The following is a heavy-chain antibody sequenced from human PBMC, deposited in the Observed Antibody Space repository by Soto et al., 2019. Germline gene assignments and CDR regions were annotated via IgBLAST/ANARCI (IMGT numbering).Heavy chain of an antibody. V-gene: IGHV4-31*03. Sequence: PSETVSLTCTVSGGSISSGGYYWSWIRQHPGKGLEWIGYIYYSGSTYYNPSLKSRVTISVDTSKNQFSLKLSSVTAADTAVYYCARVAYYDSSGYYSGYFQHWGQGTLVTVSS. CDR2: IYYSGST. CDR1: GGSISSGGYY. CDR3: ARVAYYDSSGYYSGYFQH. D-gene: IGHD3-22*01. J-gene: IGHJ1*01.